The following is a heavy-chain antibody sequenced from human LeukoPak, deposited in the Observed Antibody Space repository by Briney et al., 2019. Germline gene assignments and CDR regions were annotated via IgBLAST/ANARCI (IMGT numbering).Heavy chain of an antibody. J-gene: IGHJ5*02. Sequence: GGSLRLSCAASGFAFSNYAMSWVRQAPGKGLEWVSGISGSGGSTSYADSVRGRFTISRDNSKNTLYLQMNSLRAEDTAVYYRARALDWDPRYNWFDPWGQGTLVTVSS. CDR1: GFAFSNYA. D-gene: IGHD3-9*01. CDR3: ARALDWDPRYNWFDP. V-gene: IGHV3-23*01. CDR2: ISGSGGST.